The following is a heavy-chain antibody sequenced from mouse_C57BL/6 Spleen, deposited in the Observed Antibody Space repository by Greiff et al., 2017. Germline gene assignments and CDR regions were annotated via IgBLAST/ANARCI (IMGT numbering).Heavy chain of an antibody. Sequence: EVQLQQSGAELVRPGASVKLSCTASGFNIKDDYMHWVKQRPEQGLEWIGWIDPENGDTEYASKFQGKATITADTSSNTAYLQLSSLTSEDTAVYYCTILYYYGRDYWGQGTTLTVSA. CDR2: IDPENGDT. CDR1: GFNIKDDY. D-gene: IGHD1-1*01. CDR3: TILYYYGRDY. V-gene: IGHV14-4*01. J-gene: IGHJ2*01.